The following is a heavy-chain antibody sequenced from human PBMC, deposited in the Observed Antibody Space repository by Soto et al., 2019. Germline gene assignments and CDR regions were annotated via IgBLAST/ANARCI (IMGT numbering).Heavy chain of an antibody. D-gene: IGHD6-13*01. CDR3: AAGISAAGARGGNNWFDP. V-gene: IGHV1-46*01. CDR1: GYTFTSYY. CDR2: IIPSGGST. Sequence: GDSVKVSCKASGYTFTSYYMHWVRQAPGQVLEWLGIIIPSGGSTSYAQKFQGRVTMTRDTSTSTVYMELSSLRSEDTAVYYCAAGISAAGARGGNNWFDPWGQGISVTVSS. J-gene: IGHJ5*02.